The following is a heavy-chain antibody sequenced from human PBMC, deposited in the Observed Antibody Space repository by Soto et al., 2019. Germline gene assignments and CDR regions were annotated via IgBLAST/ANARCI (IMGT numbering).Heavy chain of an antibody. J-gene: IGHJ6*03. V-gene: IGHV1-58*02. D-gene: IGHD2-2*03. CDR2: IVVGSGNT. CDR1: GFTFTSPA. Sequence: KVSRKASGFTFTSPARQWVRQARGQRLEGIGWIVVGSGNTDYAQKFEERVTITRDMSTSTAYVELSSLRSEATAVYYCAAGLDRGGDYYYYYYMDVWGQGTTVTVSS. CDR3: AAGLDRGGDYYYYYYMDV.